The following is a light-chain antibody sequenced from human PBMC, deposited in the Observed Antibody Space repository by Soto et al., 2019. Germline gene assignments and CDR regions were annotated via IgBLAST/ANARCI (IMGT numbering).Light chain of an antibody. V-gene: IGLV2-8*01. CDR2: EVN. J-gene: IGLJ2*01. Sequence: QSALTQPPSASGSPGQSVTISCTGTTRDVGRHDYVSWYQQHPGKAPQLMIYEVNKRPSGVPDRFSGSKSGNTASLTVSGLQADYEAEYYCSSYAGSNTLIFGGGAKLTVL. CDR3: SSYAGSNTLI. CDR1: TRDVGRHDY.